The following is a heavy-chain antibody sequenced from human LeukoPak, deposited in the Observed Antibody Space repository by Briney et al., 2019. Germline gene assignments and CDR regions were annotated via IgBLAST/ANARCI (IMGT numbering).Heavy chain of an antibody. D-gene: IGHD4-17*01. CDR1: GYPFDNFG. V-gene: IGHV1-18*01. CDR2: ISAYNGNT. J-gene: IGHJ4*02. Sequence: ASVKVSCKASGYPFDNFGLTWVRQAPGQGLEWMGWISAYNGNTHYAQKFRDRLTMTTDTSTTTAYLELRSLKSDDTAVYYCARDRLGGDLTGESLYWGQGTLVTVSS. CDR3: ARDRLGGDLTGESLY.